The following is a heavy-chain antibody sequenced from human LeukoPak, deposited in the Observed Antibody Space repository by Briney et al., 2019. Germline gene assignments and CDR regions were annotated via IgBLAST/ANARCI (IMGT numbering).Heavy chain of an antibody. V-gene: IGHV3-15*01. CDR3: NSFHGSKTQIFDY. CDR2: IKSKTGGGTT. CDR1: GFPFNNAW. Sequence: GALRPSLAGLGFPFNNAWMTWGRPGPRKGAGGGGRIKSKTGGGTTDYAAPVEGRFTISRDDSKKTLYLQMNTLKTEDTAVYYCNSFHGSKTQIFDYWGQGTLVTVSS. J-gene: IGHJ4*02. D-gene: IGHD4-23*01.